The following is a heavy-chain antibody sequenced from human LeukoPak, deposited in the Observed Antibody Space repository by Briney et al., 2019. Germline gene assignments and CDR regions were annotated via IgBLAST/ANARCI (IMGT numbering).Heavy chain of an antibody. V-gene: IGHV4-34*01. J-gene: IGHJ3*02. D-gene: IGHD2-2*01. Sequence: SETLSLTCAVYGGSFSGHYWNWIRQPPGKGLEWIGEINHSGSTNYNPSLKSRVTISVDRCKNQFSLKLSSVTAADTAVYYCASPSVPAAMRAFDIWGQGTMVTVSS. CDR3: ASPSVPAAMRAFDI. CDR1: GGSFSGHY. CDR2: INHSGST.